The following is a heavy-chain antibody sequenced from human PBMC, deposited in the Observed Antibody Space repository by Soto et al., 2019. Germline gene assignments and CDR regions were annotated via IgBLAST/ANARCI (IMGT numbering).Heavy chain of an antibody. CDR1: GFTFSSYG. J-gene: IGHJ6*02. V-gene: IGHV3-33*01. Sequence: QVQLVESGGGVVQPGRSLRLSCAASGFTFSSYGMHWVRQAPGKGLEWVAVIWYDGSNKYYADSVKGRFTISRDNSKNTXYXXMNSLRAEDTAVYYCARDSRSSSWYFYYYYYGMDVWGQGTTVTVSS. D-gene: IGHD6-13*01. CDR3: ARDSRSSSWYFYYYYYGMDV. CDR2: IWYDGSNK.